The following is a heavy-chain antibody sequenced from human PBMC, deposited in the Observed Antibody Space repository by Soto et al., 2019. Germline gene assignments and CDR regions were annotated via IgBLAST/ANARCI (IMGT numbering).Heavy chain of an antibody. Sequence: EVQLVESGGDLVQPGRSLRLSCTTSGFTFGDYAVSWLRQAPGKGLEWVSFIRSKASGGTAEYAAAVKGRFTISRDESKSIAYLQMNSLKTEDTAVYYFSRDILGVRAFDIWGQGTMVTVSS. CDR1: GFTFGDYA. CDR3: SRDILGVRAFDI. J-gene: IGHJ3*02. CDR2: IRSKASGGTA. V-gene: IGHV3-49*03. D-gene: IGHD3-16*01.